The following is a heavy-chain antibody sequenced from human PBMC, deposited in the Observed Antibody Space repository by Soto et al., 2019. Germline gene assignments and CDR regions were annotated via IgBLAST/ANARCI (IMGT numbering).Heavy chain of an antibody. Sequence: GGSLRLSCAASGFTFSSYWMSWVRQAPGKGLEWVANIKQDGSEKYYVDSVKGRFTISRDNAKNSLYLQMNSLRAEDTAVYYCAREPGPYGSGSYYDYWGQGTLVTVSS. J-gene: IGHJ4*02. V-gene: IGHV3-7*01. CDR3: AREPGPYGSGSYYDY. CDR1: GFTFSSYW. D-gene: IGHD3-10*01. CDR2: IKQDGSEK.